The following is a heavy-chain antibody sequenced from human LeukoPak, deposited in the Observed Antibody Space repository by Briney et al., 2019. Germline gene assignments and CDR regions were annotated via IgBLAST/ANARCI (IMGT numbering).Heavy chain of an antibody. CDR2: ISYDGSNK. J-gene: IGHJ3*02. V-gene: IGHV3-30*04. CDR1: GFTFSSYA. Sequence: PGGSLRLSCAASGFTFSSYAMHWVRQAPGKGLEWVAVISYDGSNKYYADSVKGRFTISRDNAKNSLYLQMNSLRAEDTAVYYCARRGDYDILTGYYNGVAFDIWGQGTMVTASS. CDR3: ARRGDYDILTGYYNGVAFDI. D-gene: IGHD3-9*01.